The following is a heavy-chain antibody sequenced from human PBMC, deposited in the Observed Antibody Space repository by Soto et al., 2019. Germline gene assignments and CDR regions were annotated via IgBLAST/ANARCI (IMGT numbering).Heavy chain of an antibody. D-gene: IGHD7-27*01. J-gene: IGHJ4*02. CDR3: AKGPRNWGVDY. Sequence: QVQLVQSGAEVKKPGASVKVSCKASTYTFTNYDINWFRQATGQGLEWMGWMNSTNCNTGYAQNFQGRVTMTRSSCITTANMELSSLRSEDTAVYYCAKGPRNWGVDYWGQGTLVTVSS. CDR2: MNSTNCNT. V-gene: IGHV1-8*01. CDR1: TYTFTNYD.